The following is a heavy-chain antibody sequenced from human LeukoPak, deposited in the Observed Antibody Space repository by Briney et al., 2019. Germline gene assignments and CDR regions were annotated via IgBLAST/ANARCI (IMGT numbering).Heavy chain of an antibody. CDR1: GGSFSGYY. V-gene: IGHV4-34*01. CDR3: ARVVSFIDY. D-gene: IGHD3-16*02. Sequence: SETLSLTCAVHGGSFSGYYWSWIRQPPGKGLEWIGEINHSGSTNYNPSLKSRVTISVDTSKNQFSLKLSSVTAADTAVYYCARVVSFIDYWGQGTLVTVSS. CDR2: INHSGST. J-gene: IGHJ4*02.